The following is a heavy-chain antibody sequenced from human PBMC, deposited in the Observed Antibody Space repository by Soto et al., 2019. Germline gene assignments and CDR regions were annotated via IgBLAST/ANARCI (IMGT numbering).Heavy chain of an antibody. J-gene: IGHJ6*03. CDR1: GYTFTSYD. CDR3: ARAQRVVAATHYSYYMDV. D-gene: IGHD2-15*01. CDR2: MNPNSGNT. Sequence: ASVKVSCKASGYTFTSYDINWVRQATGQGLEWMGWMNPNSGNTGYAQKFQGRVTMTRNTSISTAYMELSSLRSEDTAVYYCARAQRVVAATHYSYYMDVWGKGTTVTVSS. V-gene: IGHV1-8*01.